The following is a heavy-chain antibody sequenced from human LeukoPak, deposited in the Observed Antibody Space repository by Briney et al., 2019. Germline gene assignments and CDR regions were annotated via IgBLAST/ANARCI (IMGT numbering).Heavy chain of an antibody. CDR3: AVLSPYGGNSFFDY. V-gene: IGHV4-38-2*02. Sequence: SETLSLTCTVSGYSISSGYYWAWIRQPPGKGLEWIASIFYSGSTYYNASLKSRVTISADTTSNQFSLNLSSLTAADTAVYYCAVLSPYGGNSFFDYWGQGTLVTVSS. CDR1: GYSISSGYY. CDR2: IFYSGST. J-gene: IGHJ4*02. D-gene: IGHD4-23*01.